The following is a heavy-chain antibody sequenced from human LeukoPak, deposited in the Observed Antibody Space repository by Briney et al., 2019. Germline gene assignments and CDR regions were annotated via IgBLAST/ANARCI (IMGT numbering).Heavy chain of an antibody. CDR3: ARVPSDYYDSSGYYYYYYMDV. Sequence: GASVKVSCKASGYTFTSYGISWVRQAPGQGLEWMGWISAYNGNTNYAQKLQGRVTMTTDTSTSTAYMELRSLRSDDTAVYYCARVPSDYYDSSGYYYYYYMDVWGKGTTVTVSS. J-gene: IGHJ6*03. V-gene: IGHV1-18*01. CDR2: ISAYNGNT. D-gene: IGHD3-22*01. CDR1: GYTFTSYG.